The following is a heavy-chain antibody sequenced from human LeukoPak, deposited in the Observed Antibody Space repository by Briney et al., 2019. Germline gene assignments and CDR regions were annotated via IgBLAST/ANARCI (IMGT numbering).Heavy chain of an antibody. CDR2: INPSGGST. J-gene: IGHJ4*02. Sequence: ASVKVSCKASGYTFTNYYMHWVRQAPGQGLEWMGVINPSGGSTTYAQKFQGRVTMTRDTPTSTVYMELSSLRSEDTAVYYCARVPYCSNGICYTHYYCDYWGQGTLVTVSS. CDR3: ARVPYCSNGICYTHYYCDY. D-gene: IGHD2-8*01. CDR1: GYTFTNYY. V-gene: IGHV1-46*01.